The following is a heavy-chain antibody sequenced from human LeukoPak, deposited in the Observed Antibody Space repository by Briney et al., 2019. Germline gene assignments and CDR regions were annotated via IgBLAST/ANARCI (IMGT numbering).Heavy chain of an antibody. J-gene: IGHJ6*02. CDR2: ISSSSSYI. CDR1: GFTFSSYS. Sequence: GGSPRLSCAASGFTFSSYSMNWVRQAPGKGLEWVSSISSSSSYIYYADSVKGRFTISRDNAKNSLYLQMNSLRAEDTAVYYCASLRAGVAVADFYYYYGMDVWGQGTTVTVSS. CDR3: ASLRAGVAVADFYYYYGMDV. D-gene: IGHD6-19*01. V-gene: IGHV3-21*01.